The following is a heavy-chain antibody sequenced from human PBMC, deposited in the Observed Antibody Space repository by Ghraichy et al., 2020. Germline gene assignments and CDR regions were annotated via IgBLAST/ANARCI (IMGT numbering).Heavy chain of an antibody. D-gene: IGHD2-2*01. Sequence: GGSLRLSCSASGFTFGRYWMHWVRQAPGKGPVWVSRIDSDGRNRIYADSVKGRFIISRDNDKNILYLQMNSLRAEDTAVYYCARGRVQYCTSTSCALWFDPWGQGTLVTVSS. CDR1: GFTFGRYW. J-gene: IGHJ5*02. CDR3: ARGRVQYCTSTSCALWFDP. CDR2: IDSDGRNR. V-gene: IGHV3-74*01.